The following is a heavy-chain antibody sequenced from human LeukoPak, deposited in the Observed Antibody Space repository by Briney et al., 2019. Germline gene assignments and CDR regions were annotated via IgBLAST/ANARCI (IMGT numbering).Heavy chain of an antibody. J-gene: IGHJ6*04. CDR2: IIPIFDTA. Sequence: ASVKVSCKASGGTSSSYAISWVRQAPGQGLEWMGGIIPIFDTANYAQKFQGRVTITADESTSTAYMELSSLRSEDTAVYYCARGPFTYYDILTGWSKNYYYYGMDVWGKGTTVTVSS. V-gene: IGHV1-69*13. CDR3: ARGPFTYYDILTGWSKNYYYYGMDV. CDR1: GGTSSSYA. D-gene: IGHD3-9*01.